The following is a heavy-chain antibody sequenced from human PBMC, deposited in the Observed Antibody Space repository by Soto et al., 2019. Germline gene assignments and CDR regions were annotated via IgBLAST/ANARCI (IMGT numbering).Heavy chain of an antibody. CDR3: ARDGGAAAGTDWSFDL. Sequence: QVQLQESGPGLVKPSQTLSLTCTVSGGSISSGDYYWSWIRQPPGKGLEWIGYIYYSGSTYYNPSLKSRVTISVDTSKNQFSLKLSSVTAADTAVYYCARDGGAAAGTDWSFDLWGRGTLVTVSS. V-gene: IGHV4-30-4*01. CDR2: IYYSGST. D-gene: IGHD6-13*01. CDR1: GGSISSGDYY. J-gene: IGHJ2*01.